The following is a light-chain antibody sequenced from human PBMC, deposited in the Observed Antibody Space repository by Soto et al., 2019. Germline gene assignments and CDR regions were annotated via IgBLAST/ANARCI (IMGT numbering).Light chain of an antibody. J-gene: IGKJ1*01. V-gene: IGKV1-5*01. CDR1: QTINNW. CDR3: QHMRT. CDR2: DAS. Sequence: DIQMTQSPSTLSASIGDRVTITCRASQTINNWIAWYQQKPGKAPKFLIYDASTLESGVPSRFSGSGFGTECSLTISSLQPDDFGSYYCQHMRTFGQGTKVEMK.